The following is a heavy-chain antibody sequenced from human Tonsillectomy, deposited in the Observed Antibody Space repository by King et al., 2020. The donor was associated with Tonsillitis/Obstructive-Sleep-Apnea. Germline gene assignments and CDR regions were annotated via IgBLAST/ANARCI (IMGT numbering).Heavy chain of an antibody. CDR3: ARHSSPRPDFSLFPYDY. J-gene: IGHJ4*02. Sequence: VQLVQPGAEVKKPGESLKISCKGSGYSFPIYWIAWVRQMPGKGLEWMGLIYPGDSDTRYSPSFQGQVTISAEKSVSTAYLEWSSLKASDTAMYYCARHSSPRPDFSLFPYDYWGQGTLVTVSS. V-gene: IGHV5-51*01. CDR1: GYSFPIYW. CDR2: IYPGDSDT. D-gene: IGHD2-21*01.